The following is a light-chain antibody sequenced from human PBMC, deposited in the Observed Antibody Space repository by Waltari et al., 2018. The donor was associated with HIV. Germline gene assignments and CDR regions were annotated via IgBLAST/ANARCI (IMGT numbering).Light chain of an antibody. V-gene: IGLV7-46*01. CDR3: LLSYAGPRPWV. Sequence: QAVVTQEPSLTVSPGGTVTLTCGSSTGPVTSGHHPYWFQQRPGQAPRTLIYDTTNKPSWTPARFSGSHRGGKAALTLSGAQPEDEAEYYCLLSYAGPRPWVFGGGTKVTVL. CDR2: DTT. CDR1: TGPVTSGHH. J-gene: IGLJ3*02.